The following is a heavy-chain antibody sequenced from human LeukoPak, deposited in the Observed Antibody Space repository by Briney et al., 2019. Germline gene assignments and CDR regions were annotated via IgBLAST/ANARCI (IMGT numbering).Heavy chain of an antibody. D-gene: IGHD2-21*01. J-gene: IGHJ4*02. Sequence: ASVKVSCKASGYTFTSYDINWVRQATGQGLEWMGWMNPNSGNTGYAQKFQGRVTITRDTSASTAYMELSSLRSEDTAVYYCAREWGVGGAPVDYWGQGTLVTVSS. CDR3: AREWGVGGAPVDY. CDR2: MNPNSGNT. CDR1: GYTFTSYD. V-gene: IGHV1-8*03.